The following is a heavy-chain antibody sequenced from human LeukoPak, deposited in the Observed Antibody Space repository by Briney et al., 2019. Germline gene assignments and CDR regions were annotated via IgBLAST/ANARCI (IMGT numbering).Heavy chain of an antibody. CDR2: MNTNSGNT. CDR3: ATLGLVVPAATDAFDI. V-gene: IGHV1-8*01. CDR1: GYTFTSYD. J-gene: IGHJ3*02. D-gene: IGHD2-2*01. Sequence: ASVKVSCKASGYTFTSYDIIWVRQATGQGLEWMGWMNTNSGNTGYAQKFQGRVTMTRNTSISTAYMELSSLRSEDTAVYYCATLGLVVPAATDAFDIWGQGTMVTVSS.